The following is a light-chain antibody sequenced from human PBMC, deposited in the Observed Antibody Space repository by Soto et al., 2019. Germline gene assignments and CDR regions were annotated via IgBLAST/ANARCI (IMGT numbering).Light chain of an antibody. CDR2: GAS. J-gene: IGKJ1*01. V-gene: IGKV3D-15*02. CDR1: QSVSSN. Sequence: EIVMTQSPATLSVSPGERATLSCRASQSVSSNLGWYQQKPGQAPRLLIYGASTRATGIPDRFSGSGSGTEFTLTISSLQSEDFAVYYCQQYGSSPWTFGQGTKVEIK. CDR3: QQYGSSPWT.